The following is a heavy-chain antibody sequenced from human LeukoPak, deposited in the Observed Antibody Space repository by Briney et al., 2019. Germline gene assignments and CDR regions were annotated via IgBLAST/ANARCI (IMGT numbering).Heavy chain of an antibody. CDR2: INHSGST. Sequence: SETLSLTCAVYGGSFSGYYWSWIRQPPGKGLEWIGEINHSGSTNYNPSLKSRVTISVDTSKNQFSLKLSSVTAADTAVYYCARGATGSGSYYYEYWFDPWGQGTLVTVSS. CDR3: ARGATGSGSYYYEYWFDP. D-gene: IGHD3-10*01. V-gene: IGHV4-34*01. J-gene: IGHJ5*02. CDR1: GGSFSGYY.